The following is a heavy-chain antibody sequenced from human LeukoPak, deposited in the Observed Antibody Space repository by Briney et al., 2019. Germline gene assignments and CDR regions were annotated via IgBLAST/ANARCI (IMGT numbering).Heavy chain of an antibody. Sequence: GASLKLSCTASGGTFSSYAISWVRQAPGQGHERVGRIIPILGIANYANPFHGRRTITADKTTSTAYIELSTLRSEDSAVYYCARDRGYYDSSGYDYYYYGMVVWGQGTTVTVS. CDR1: GGTFSSYA. V-gene: IGHV1-69*04. CDR3: ARDRGYYDSSGYDYYYYGMVV. D-gene: IGHD3-22*01. J-gene: IGHJ6*02. CDR2: IIPILGIA.